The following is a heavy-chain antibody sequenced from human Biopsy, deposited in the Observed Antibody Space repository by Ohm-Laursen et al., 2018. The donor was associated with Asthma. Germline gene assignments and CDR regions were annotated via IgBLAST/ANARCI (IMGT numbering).Heavy chain of an antibody. CDR1: GGTFSTFG. D-gene: IGHD4-17*01. V-gene: IGHV1-69*15. J-gene: IGHJ4*02. CDR3: ARDYDGDYVQRHLPIAY. Sequence: SSVKVSCKVSGGTFSTFGISWVRQAPGQGLEWIGRIIPFYGTATYAQNFQGRLTLTADESTSTAYMELSSLRSEDTAVYFCARDYDGDYVQRHLPIAYWGQGTLVTVSS. CDR2: IIPFYGTA.